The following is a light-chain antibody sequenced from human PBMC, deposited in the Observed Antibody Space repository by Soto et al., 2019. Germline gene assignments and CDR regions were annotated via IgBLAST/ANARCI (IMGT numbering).Light chain of an antibody. J-gene: IGLJ3*02. Sequence: QSVLTQPASVSGSPGQSITISCTGTSSDIGRYNYVSWYQQYPGKAPKLMIYEVSDRPSGVSSRFSGSKSGNTASLTISGLQAEDEADYYCSSYTSSSTWVFGGGTQLTVL. CDR2: EVS. CDR1: SSDIGRYNY. CDR3: SSYTSSSTWV. V-gene: IGLV2-14*01.